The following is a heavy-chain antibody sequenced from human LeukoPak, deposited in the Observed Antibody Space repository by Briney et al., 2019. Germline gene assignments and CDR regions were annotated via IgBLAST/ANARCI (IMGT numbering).Heavy chain of an antibody. D-gene: IGHD3-22*01. CDR1: EVILADYP. CDR2: IRSKAYDGTT. J-gene: IGHJ4*02. CDR3: GYGSTGFFTLSY. Sequence: GGSLRLSCTASEVILADYPLTWVRQAPGKGLEWVGFIRSKAYDGTTEYAASVRGRFTISRDDSKSIAYLQMNSLKIEDTAVYYCGYGSTGFFTLSYWGQGTLVTVSS. V-gene: IGHV3-49*04.